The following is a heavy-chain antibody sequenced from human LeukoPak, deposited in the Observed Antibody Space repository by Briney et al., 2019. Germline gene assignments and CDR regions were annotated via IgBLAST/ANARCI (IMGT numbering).Heavy chain of an antibody. V-gene: IGHV3-23*01. CDR2: ISGSGGST. D-gene: IGHD4-11*01. J-gene: IGHJ4*02. CDR1: GFTFSSYA. Sequence: GGSLGLSCAASGFTFSSYAMSWVRQAPGKGLEWVSAISGSGGSTYYADSVKGRFTISRDNSKNTLYLQMSSLRAEDTAVYYCAEDATSDDYSNDYWGQGTLVTVSS. CDR3: AEDATSDDYSNDY.